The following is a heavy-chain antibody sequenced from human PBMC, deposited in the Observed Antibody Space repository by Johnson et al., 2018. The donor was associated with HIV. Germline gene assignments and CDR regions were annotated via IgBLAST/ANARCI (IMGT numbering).Heavy chain of an antibody. CDR1: GFTFSSYW. CDR2: IKQDGSEK. V-gene: IGHV3-7*01. D-gene: IGHD1-26*01. Sequence: VQLVESGGGVVQPGRSLRLSCAASGFTFSSYWMSWVRQAPGKGLEWVANIKQDGSEKYYVDSVKGQFTISRDNSKNTLYLQMNSLRAEDTAVYYCARDMVGATFDDAFDIWGQGTMVTVSS. CDR3: ARDMVGATFDDAFDI. J-gene: IGHJ3*02.